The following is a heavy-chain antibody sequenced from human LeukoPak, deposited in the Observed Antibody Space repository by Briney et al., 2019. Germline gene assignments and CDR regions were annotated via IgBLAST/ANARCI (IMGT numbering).Heavy chain of an antibody. CDR2: IIPILGIA. J-gene: IGHJ4*02. V-gene: IGHV1-69*04. D-gene: IGHD3-22*01. Sequence: SVKVSCKASGGTFSSYAISWVRQAPGQGLEWMGRIIPILGIANYAQKFQGRVTITADKSTSTAYMELSSLRSEDTAVYYCARPPPNNYYDSSGYEARGSGYWGQGTLVTVSS. CDR3: ARPPPNNYYDSSGYEARGSGY. CDR1: GGTFSSYA.